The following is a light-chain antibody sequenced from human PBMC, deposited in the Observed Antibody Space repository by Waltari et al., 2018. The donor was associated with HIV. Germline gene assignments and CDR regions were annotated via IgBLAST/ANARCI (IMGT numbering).Light chain of an antibody. CDR3: QQSFSTPLT. J-gene: IGKJ4*01. CDR1: QSISSF. CDR2: AAS. V-gene: IGKV1-39*01. Sequence: DIQITQSPSSLSASVGDRVTITCRASQSISSFLNWYQQKPGKAPNLLIYAASSLQSGVPSRFSGSGSATDFTLTISSLQPEDFATYYCQQSFSTPLTFGGGTKVQIK.